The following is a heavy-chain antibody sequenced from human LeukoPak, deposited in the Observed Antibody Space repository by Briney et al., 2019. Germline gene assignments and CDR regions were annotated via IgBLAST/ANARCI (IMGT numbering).Heavy chain of an antibody. D-gene: IGHD4-17*01. CDR3: ATGSEGLRFDY. CDR2: ISSSGSTI. Sequence: GGSLRLSCAASGFTFSSYEMNWVRQAPGKGLEWISYISSSGSTIYYADSVKGRFTISRDNAKNSLYLQMNSLRADDTAVYYCATGSEGLRFDYWGQGTLVTVSS. CDR1: GFTFSSYE. J-gene: IGHJ4*02. V-gene: IGHV3-48*03.